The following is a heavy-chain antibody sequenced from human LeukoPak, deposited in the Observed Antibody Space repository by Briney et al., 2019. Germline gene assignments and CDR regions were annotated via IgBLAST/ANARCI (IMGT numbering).Heavy chain of an antibody. Sequence: ASVKVSCKASGYTFTSYYMHWVRQAPGQGLEWMGIINPSGGSTSYAQKFQGRVTMTRDTSTSTVYMELSSLRSEDTAVYYCARAGLSSYYYYYGMDVWGQGTTVTVSS. CDR1: GYTFTSYY. CDR3: ARAGLSSYYYYYGMDV. CDR2: INPSGGST. V-gene: IGHV1-46*01. J-gene: IGHJ6*02.